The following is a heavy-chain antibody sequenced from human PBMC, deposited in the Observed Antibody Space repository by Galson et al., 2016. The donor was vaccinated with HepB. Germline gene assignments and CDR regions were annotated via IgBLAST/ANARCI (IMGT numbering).Heavy chain of an antibody. CDR3: AKALAEETIFGVVTAFDS. CDR2: IYGSGGST. CDR1: GFTFTNFA. D-gene: IGHD3-3*01. V-gene: IGHV3-23*01. J-gene: IGHJ4*02. Sequence: SLRLSCAASGFTFTNFAMSWVRQAPGQGLEWVSTIYGSGGSTFYADSVKGRFAISRDNSKNTLYLQMSSLTAEDTAVYYCAKALAEETIFGVVTAFDSWGQGTLVTCSS.